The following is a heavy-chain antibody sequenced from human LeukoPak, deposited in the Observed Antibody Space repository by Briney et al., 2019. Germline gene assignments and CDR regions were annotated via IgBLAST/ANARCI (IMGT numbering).Heavy chain of an antibody. CDR1: GGSISSYY. CDR2: INHSGST. V-gene: IGHV4-34*01. Sequence: SETLSLTCTVSGGSISSYYWSWIRQPPGKGLEWIGEINHSGSTNYNPSLKSRVTISVDTSKNQFSLKLSSVTAADTAVYYCARSGPEGVVVVPAATRAWFDPWGQGTLVTVSS. CDR3: ARSGPEGVVVVPAATRAWFDP. D-gene: IGHD2-2*01. J-gene: IGHJ5*02.